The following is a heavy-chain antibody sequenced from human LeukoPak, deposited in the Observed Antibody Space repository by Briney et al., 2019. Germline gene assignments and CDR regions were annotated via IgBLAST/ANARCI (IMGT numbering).Heavy chain of an antibody. Sequence: GGSLRLSCAASGFTFTSYSMSWVRQAPGKGLEWVSGTSDRGDYTYYADSVKGRFTISRDSSKNTLFLQMNSLRAEDTAVYYCAKTGYYYDSSRYLAYWGQGTLVTVSS. D-gene: IGHD3-22*01. CDR3: AKTGYYYDSSRYLAY. CDR1: GFTFTSYS. CDR2: TSDRGDYT. J-gene: IGHJ4*02. V-gene: IGHV3-23*01.